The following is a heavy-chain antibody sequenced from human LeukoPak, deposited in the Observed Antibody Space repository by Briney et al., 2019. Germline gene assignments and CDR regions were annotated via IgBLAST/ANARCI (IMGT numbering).Heavy chain of an antibody. CDR2: IYWDDDK. Sequence: SGPTLVNPTQTLTLTCTFSGFSLSTSGVAVGWIRQPPGKALERLALIYWDDDKRYSPSLKNKLTITKDTSKNQVVLTMTNMDPVDTATYYCAHKLPTAGAFDYWGQGTLVTVSS. V-gene: IGHV2-5*02. D-gene: IGHD3-10*01. CDR1: GFSLSTSGVA. CDR3: AHKLPTAGAFDY. J-gene: IGHJ4*02.